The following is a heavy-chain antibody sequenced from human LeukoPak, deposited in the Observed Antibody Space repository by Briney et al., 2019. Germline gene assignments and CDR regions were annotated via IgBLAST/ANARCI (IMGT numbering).Heavy chain of an antibody. Sequence: GGSLRLSCAASGFTFSSYAMSWVRQAPGKGLEWVSAISGSGGSTYYADSVKGRFTISRDNAKNSLYLQMNSLRAEDTAVYYCARDPYYDILTGYYAWGQGTLVTVSS. V-gene: IGHV3-23*01. CDR3: ARDPYYDILTGYYA. CDR2: ISGSGGST. D-gene: IGHD3-9*01. J-gene: IGHJ4*02. CDR1: GFTFSSYA.